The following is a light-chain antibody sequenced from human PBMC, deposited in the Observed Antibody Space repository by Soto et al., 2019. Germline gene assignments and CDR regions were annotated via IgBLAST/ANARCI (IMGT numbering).Light chain of an antibody. J-gene: IGLJ1*01. CDR3: CSYAGSHYV. V-gene: IGLV2-11*01. CDR1: SSDVGGYNY. CDR2: DVS. Sequence: QSALTQPRSVSGSPGQSVTISCTGTSSDVGGYNYVSWYQQHPGKAPKLMIHDVSKRPSGVPDRFSGSKSGNTASLTISGLXXEDXXDYYCCSYAGSHYVFGTGTKLTVL.